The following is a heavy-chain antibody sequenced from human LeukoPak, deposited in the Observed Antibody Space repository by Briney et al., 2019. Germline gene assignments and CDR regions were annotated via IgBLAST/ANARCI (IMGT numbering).Heavy chain of an antibody. CDR3: ARGRGYYYYGMDV. CDR1: GGSVSSGSYY. CDR2: IYTSGST. Sequence: SETLSLTCTVSGGSVSSGSYYWSWIRQPAGKGLEWLGRIYTSGSTNYNPSLKSRVTISVDTSKNQFSLKLSSVTAADTAVYYCARGRGYYYYGMDVWGQGTTVTVSS. J-gene: IGHJ6*02. V-gene: IGHV4-61*02.